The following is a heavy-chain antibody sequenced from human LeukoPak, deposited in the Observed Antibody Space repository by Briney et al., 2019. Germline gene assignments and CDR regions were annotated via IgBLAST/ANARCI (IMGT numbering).Heavy chain of an antibody. V-gene: IGHV4-61*02. CDR3: ARAYSSSFAPFDY. J-gene: IGHJ4*02. D-gene: IGHD6-6*01. CDR2: IYTSGST. CDR1: GGSISSGSYY. Sequence: SQTLSLXCTVSGGSISSGSYYWSWIRQPAGKGLEWIGRIYTSGSTNYNPSLKSRVTISVDTSKNQFSLKLSSVTAADTAVYYCARAYSSSFAPFDYWGQGTLVTVSS.